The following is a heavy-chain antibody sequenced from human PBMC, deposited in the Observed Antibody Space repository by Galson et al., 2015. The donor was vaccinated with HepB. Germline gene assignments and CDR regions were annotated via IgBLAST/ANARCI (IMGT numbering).Heavy chain of an antibody. CDR3: ASEYSSRNYYYYGMDV. V-gene: IGHV3-30*04. J-gene: IGHJ6*02. CDR2: ILFDGSNE. CDR1: GFTFSSYT. D-gene: IGHD6-13*01. Sequence: SLRLSCAASGFTFSSYTMHWVRQAPGQGLEWVAVILFDGSNEYYADSVKGRFTISRDNSKNTLYLQMNSLRTEDTAVYYCASEYSSRNYYYYGMDVWGQGTTVTVSS.